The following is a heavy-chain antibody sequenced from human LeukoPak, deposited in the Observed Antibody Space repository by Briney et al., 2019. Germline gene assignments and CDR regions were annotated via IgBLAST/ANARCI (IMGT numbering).Heavy chain of an antibody. J-gene: IGHJ4*02. CDR3: ARHGVLNFDFDY. V-gene: IGHV3-66*04. Sequence: GGSLRLSCAACGFTVSSNYMSWVRQAPGKGLEWVSVIYSGGSTYYADSVKGRFTISRDNSKNTLYLQMNSLRAEDTAVYYCARHGVLNFDFDYWGQGTLVTVSS. CDR2: IYSGGST. D-gene: IGHD2-8*01. CDR1: GFTVSSNY.